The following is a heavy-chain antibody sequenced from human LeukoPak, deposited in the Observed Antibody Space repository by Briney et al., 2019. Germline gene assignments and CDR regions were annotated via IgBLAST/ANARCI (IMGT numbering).Heavy chain of an antibody. CDR2: INPNSGGT. CDR1: GYTFTGYY. J-gene: IGHJ3*02. CDR3: AREDNWNRNAFDI. Sequence: ASVKVSCKAPGYTFTGYYMHWVRQAPGQGLEWMGWINPNSGGTNYAQKFQGRVTMTRDMSISTAYMELSRLRSDDTAVYYCAREDNWNRNAFDIWGQGTMVTVSS. D-gene: IGHD1-20*01. V-gene: IGHV1-2*02.